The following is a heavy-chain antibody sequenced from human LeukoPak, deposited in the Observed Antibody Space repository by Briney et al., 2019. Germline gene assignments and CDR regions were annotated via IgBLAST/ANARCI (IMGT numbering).Heavy chain of an antibody. CDR1: GYTFTDYY. J-gene: IGHJ4*02. D-gene: IGHD7-27*01. Sequence: ASVKVSCKASGYTFTDYYMHWVRQAPGQGLEWMGWINPNSGATSYAQKFQGRVTLTRDTSIITTYMELSRLRSDDTAVYYCARDKGLTFDYWGQGPLVTVSS. CDR2: INPNSGAT. CDR3: ARDKGLTFDY. V-gene: IGHV1-2*02.